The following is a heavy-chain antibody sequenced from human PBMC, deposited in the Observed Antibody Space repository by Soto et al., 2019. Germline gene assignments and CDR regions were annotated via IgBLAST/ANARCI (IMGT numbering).Heavy chain of an antibody. CDR2: ISYDGSNK. Sequence: QVQLVESGGGVVQPGRSLRLSCAASGFTFSSYAMHWVRQAAGKGLEWVAVISYDGSNKYYADSVKGRFTISRDNSKNTLYLQMNSLRAEDTAVYYCARAVTAATLMGDYWGQGTLVTVSS. CDR3: ARAVTAATLMGDY. CDR1: GFTFSSYA. J-gene: IGHJ4*02. V-gene: IGHV3-30-3*01. D-gene: IGHD2-15*01.